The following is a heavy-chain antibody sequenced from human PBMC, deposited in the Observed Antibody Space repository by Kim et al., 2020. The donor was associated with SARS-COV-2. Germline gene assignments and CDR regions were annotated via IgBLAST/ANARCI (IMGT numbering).Heavy chain of an antibody. CDR3: AKDRRDGYNFDY. CDR1: GFTFSSYA. J-gene: IGHJ4*02. Sequence: GGSLRLSCAASGFTFSSYAMHWVRQAPGKGLEWVAVIWYDGSNKYYADSVKGRFTISRDNSKNTLYLQMNSLRAEDTAVYYCAKDRRDGYNFDYWGQGTLVTVSS. D-gene: IGHD5-12*01. CDR2: IWYDGSNK. V-gene: IGHV3-33*06.